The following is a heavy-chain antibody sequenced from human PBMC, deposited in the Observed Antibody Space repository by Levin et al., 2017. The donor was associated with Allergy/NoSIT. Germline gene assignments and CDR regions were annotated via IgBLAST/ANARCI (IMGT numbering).Heavy chain of an antibody. J-gene: IGHJ4*02. V-gene: IGHV3-30*18. D-gene: IGHD3/OR15-3a*01. Sequence: GGSLRLSCAASGFTFSSYAMHWVRQAPGKGLEWVAFISFDGSEKSHAESVKGRFTISRDASKNTLYLQMSSLRPEDTAAYYCVKEGLGRDFDYWGQGALVAVSS. CDR1: GFTFSSYA. CDR2: ISFDGSEK. CDR3: VKEGLGRDFDY.